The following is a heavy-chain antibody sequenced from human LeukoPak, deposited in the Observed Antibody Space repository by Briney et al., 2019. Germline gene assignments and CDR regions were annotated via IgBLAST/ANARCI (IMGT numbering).Heavy chain of an antibody. V-gene: IGHV4-61*02. CDR1: GGSISSGSYY. CDR2: IYTSGST. Sequence: SETLSLTCTVSGGSISSGSYYWSWIRQPAGKGLEWIGRIYTSGSTNYNPSLKSRVTISVDTSKNQFSLKLSSVTAADTAVYYCARALVVTANNWFDPWGQGTLVTVSS. CDR3: ARALVVTANNWFDP. D-gene: IGHD2-21*02. J-gene: IGHJ5*02.